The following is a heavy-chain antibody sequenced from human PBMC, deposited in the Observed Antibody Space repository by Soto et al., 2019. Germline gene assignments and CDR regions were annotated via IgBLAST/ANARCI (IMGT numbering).Heavy chain of an antibody. CDR2: ISAYNGNT. J-gene: IGHJ4*02. CDR3: ARDPGFRSDY. D-gene: IGHD3-9*01. V-gene: IGHV1-18*01. CDR1: GYTFPANV. Sequence: VRLVQLGAEVRNPGAPLRFPARVPGYTFPANVISWVRQAPGQGLEWMGWISAYNGNTNNAQKLQGRVTMTTDTSTSTAYMELRSLRSDDTAVYYCARDPGFRSDYWGQGTLVTVSS.